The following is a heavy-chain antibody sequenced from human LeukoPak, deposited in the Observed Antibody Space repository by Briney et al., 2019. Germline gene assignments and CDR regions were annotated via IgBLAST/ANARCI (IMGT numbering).Heavy chain of an antibody. Sequence: GGSLRLSCSASGFTFSTYAMHWVRQAPGKGLEYVSGISSNGGMTFYVDSVKGRFSISRDNSKNTLYLQMSSLRAEDTAVCYCVKLSSRVSQTIDYWGQGTLVTVSS. J-gene: IGHJ4*02. CDR2: ISSNGGMT. CDR1: GFTFSTYA. CDR3: VKLSSRVSQTIDY. V-gene: IGHV3-64D*09. D-gene: IGHD6-19*01.